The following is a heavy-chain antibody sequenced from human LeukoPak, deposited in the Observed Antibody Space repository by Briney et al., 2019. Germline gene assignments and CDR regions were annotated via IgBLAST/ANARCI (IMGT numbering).Heavy chain of an antibody. Sequence: SGGSLRLSCAASGFTFSDYYMSWIRQAPGKGLEWVSYISSSGSTIYYADSMKGRFTISRDNAKNSLYLQMNSLRAEDTAVYYCAREQLIPNYYYYGMDVWGQGTTVTVS. V-gene: IGHV3-11*01. D-gene: IGHD6-13*01. CDR3: AREQLIPNYYYYGMDV. CDR1: GFTFSDYY. CDR2: ISSSGSTI. J-gene: IGHJ6*02.